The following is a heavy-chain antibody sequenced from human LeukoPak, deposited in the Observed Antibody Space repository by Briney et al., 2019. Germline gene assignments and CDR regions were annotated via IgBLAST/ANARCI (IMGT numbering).Heavy chain of an antibody. D-gene: IGHD4-17*01. J-gene: IGHJ4*02. CDR3: ATLGYGDFKRGYFDY. CDR2: IYYSGST. CDR1: GGSISSSSYY. Sequence: PSETLSLACTVSGGSISSSSYYWGWIRQPPGKGLEWIGSIYYSGSTYYNPSLKSRVTISVDTSKNQFSLKLSSVTAADTAVYYCATLGYGDFKRGYFDYWGQGTLVTVSS. V-gene: IGHV4-39*07.